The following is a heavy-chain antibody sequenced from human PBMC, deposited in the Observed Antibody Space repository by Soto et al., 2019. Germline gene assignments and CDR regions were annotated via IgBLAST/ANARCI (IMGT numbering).Heavy chain of an antibody. D-gene: IGHD6-6*01. Sequence: SVKVSCKASGGTFSSYAISWVRQAPGQGLEWMGGIIPIFGTANYAQKFQGRVTITADESTSTAYMELSSLRSEDTAVYYCARVLVAARLYPIFDYWGQGTLVTVSS. J-gene: IGHJ4*02. V-gene: IGHV1-69*13. CDR2: IIPIFGTA. CDR1: GGTFSSYA. CDR3: ARVLVAARLYPIFDY.